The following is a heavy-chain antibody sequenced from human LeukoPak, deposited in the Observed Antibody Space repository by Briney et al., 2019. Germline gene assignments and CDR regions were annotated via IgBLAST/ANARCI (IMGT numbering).Heavy chain of an antibody. D-gene: IGHD5-24*01. CDR1: GYTFTSYD. V-gene: IGHV1-8*01. CDR3: ARSPQSRDGYNYYYYYYMDV. J-gene: IGHJ6*03. Sequence: ASVKVSCKASGYTFTSYDINWVRQATGQGLEWMGWMNPNSGNTGYAQKFQGRVTMTRNTSISTAYMELSSLRSEDTAVYYCARSPQSRDGYNYYYYYYMDVWGKGTTVTVSS. CDR2: MNPNSGNT.